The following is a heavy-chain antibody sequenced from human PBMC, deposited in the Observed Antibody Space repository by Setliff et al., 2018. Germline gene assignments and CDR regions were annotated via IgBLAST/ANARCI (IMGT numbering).Heavy chain of an antibody. CDR3: VRGQGPRTVVAIPFDH. D-gene: IGHD3-22*01. Sequence: ASVKVSCKASGGTFSSYVISWVRQAPGQGLEWMGWISGYNGFIIYAQKFQGRVTMTTDTSTSTAYMELTSLTSDDTALYYCVRGQGPRTVVAIPFDHWGQGTLVTVSS. J-gene: IGHJ4*02. V-gene: IGHV1-18*01. CDR1: GGTFSSYV. CDR2: ISGYNGFI.